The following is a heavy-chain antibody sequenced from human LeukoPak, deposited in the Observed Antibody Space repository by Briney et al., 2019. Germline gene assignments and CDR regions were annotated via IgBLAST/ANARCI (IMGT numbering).Heavy chain of an antibody. D-gene: IGHD2-15*01. Sequence: SETLSLTCTVSGGSISSYYWSWIRQPAWKGLEWIGRIYSSGSITYNPSLKSRVTISVDKSKNQFSLRLSSVTAADTAVYYCARDGYCSGGSCYTYTPYYYYYMDVWGKGTTVTVSS. CDR3: ARDGYCSGGSCYTYTPYYYYYMDV. CDR2: IYSSGSI. CDR1: GGSISSYY. V-gene: IGHV4-4*07. J-gene: IGHJ6*03.